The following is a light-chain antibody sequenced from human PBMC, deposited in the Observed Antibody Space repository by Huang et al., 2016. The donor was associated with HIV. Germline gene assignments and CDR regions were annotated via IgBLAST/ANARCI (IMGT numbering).Light chain of an antibody. V-gene: IGKV4-1*01. CDR2: WAS. CDR1: RSVYASSTERDY. Sequence: DIVMTQSPDSLAVSLGARATLHCRSSRSVYASSTERDYLAWFQQRPGQPPKLLLFWASTREAGVPDRVSGSGSVTDFKLTIANLRAEDAAIYYCQQYYSSPQTFGQGT. J-gene: IGKJ1*01. CDR3: QQYYSSPQT.